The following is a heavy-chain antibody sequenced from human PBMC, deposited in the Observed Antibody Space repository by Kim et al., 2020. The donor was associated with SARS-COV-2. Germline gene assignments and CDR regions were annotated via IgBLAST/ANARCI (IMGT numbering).Heavy chain of an antibody. Sequence: AQKLQGRVTMTTDTSTSTAYMELRSLRSDDTAVYYCARGRRDGYNFYFDYWGQGTLVTVSS. J-gene: IGHJ4*02. CDR3: ARGRRDGYNFYFDY. V-gene: IGHV1-18*01. D-gene: IGHD5-12*01.